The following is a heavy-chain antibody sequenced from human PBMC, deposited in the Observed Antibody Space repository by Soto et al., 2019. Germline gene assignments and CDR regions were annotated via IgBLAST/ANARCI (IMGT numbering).Heavy chain of an antibody. D-gene: IGHD3-10*01. CDR1: GFSFSNYG. CDR2: IGHDGRNE. CDR3: AQTLYGSGSPRGGTNV. Sequence: QVQLVESGGGVVQPGRSLRLSCAASGFSFSNYGMHWVRQAPGKGLGWVAVIGHDGRNEQYADYVKGRFTISRDNSKNTLYLQINSLRAEDTAIYYCAQTLYGSGSPRGGTNVWGQGTTVTVSS. V-gene: IGHV3-33*06. J-gene: IGHJ6*02.